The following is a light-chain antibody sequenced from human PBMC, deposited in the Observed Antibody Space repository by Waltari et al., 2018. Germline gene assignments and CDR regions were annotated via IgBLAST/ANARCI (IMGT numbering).Light chain of an antibody. Sequence: EIVMTQSPPMLSVSPGDRATLSCRASQSVGRDLAWYQQKPGQAPRPLVYGASTRAIGIPDRFSGSGSGTEFTLTLSSLQSEDFAIYYCQQYYDWPRTFGQGTKL. CDR1: QSVGRD. V-gene: IGKV3-15*01. J-gene: IGKJ1*01. CDR2: GAS. CDR3: QQYYDWPRT.